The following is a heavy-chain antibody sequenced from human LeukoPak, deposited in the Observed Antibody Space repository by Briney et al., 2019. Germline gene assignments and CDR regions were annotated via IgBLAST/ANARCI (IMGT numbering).Heavy chain of an antibody. CDR2: MNPKSGDT. D-gene: IGHD2-2*02. V-gene: IGHV1-8*02. J-gene: IGHJ5*02. CDR3: ARGYCSSTSCYIGAYNWFDP. Sequence: ASVKVSCKASGYSFTNYDINWVRQATGQGLEWMGWMNPKSGDTGYSQKFQGRVTMTRNTSISTAYMELSSLRSEDTAVYYCARGYCSSTSCYIGAYNWFDPWGQGTLVTVSS. CDR1: GYSFTNYD.